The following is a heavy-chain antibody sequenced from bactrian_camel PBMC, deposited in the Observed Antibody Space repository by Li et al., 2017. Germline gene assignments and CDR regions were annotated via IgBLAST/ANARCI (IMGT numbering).Heavy chain of an antibody. V-gene: IGHV3S53*01. CDR1: GYSQSANC. J-gene: IGHJ4*01. CDR2: IGRDGQP. CDR3: AAYRWSCKTTPNY. D-gene: IGHD5*01. Sequence: HVQLVESGGGSVQAGGSLRLSCAVTGYSQSANCMGWFRQAPGKEREAVAAIGRDGQPTYTASVKGRFTISQDSVKNTVYLQMDSLKPEDTAMYYCAAYRWSCKTTPNYWGQGTQVTVS.